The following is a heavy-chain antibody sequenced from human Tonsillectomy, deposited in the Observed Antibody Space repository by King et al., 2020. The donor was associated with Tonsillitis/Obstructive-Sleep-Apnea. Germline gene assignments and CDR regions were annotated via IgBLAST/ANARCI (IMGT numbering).Heavy chain of an antibody. J-gene: IGHJ4*02. CDR2: ISYDGSNK. D-gene: IGHD1-1*01. CDR3: AKGGTTGTTDYFDY. Sequence: VQLVESGGGVVQPGRSLRLSCAASGFTFSSYGIHWVRQSPGKGLEWVAVISYDGSNKYYAESVKGRFTISRDNSKTTLYLQMNILRAEDTAVYYCAKGGTTGTTDYFDYWGQGTLVTVSS. V-gene: IGHV3-30*18. CDR1: GFTFSSYG.